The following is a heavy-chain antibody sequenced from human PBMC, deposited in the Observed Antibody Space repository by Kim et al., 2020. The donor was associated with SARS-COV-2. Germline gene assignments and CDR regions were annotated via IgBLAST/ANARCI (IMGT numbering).Heavy chain of an antibody. V-gene: IGHV3-74*01. CDR3: ARGGYYDSSGYYPYYYYGMDV. D-gene: IGHD3-22*01. J-gene: IGHJ6*02. Sequence: FTISRDNAKNTLYLQMNSLRAEDTAVYYCARGGYYDSSGYYPYYYYGMDVWGQGTTVTVSS.